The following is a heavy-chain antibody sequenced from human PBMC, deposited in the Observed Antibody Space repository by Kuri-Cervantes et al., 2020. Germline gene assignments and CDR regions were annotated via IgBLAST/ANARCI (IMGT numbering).Heavy chain of an antibody. D-gene: IGHD3-16*01. V-gene: IGHV3-30*02. Sequence: GESLKISCAASGFTFSSYGMHWVRQAPGKGLEWVAFIRYDGSNKYYADSVKGRFTISRDNSKNTLYLQMNSLRAEDTAVYFCARWGNFDNLYYFASWGQGAPVTVSS. CDR2: IRYDGSNK. J-gene: IGHJ4*02. CDR1: GFTFSSYG. CDR3: ARWGNFDNLYYFAS.